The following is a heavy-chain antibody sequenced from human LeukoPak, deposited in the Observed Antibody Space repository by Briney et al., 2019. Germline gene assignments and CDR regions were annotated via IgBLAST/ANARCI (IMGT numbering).Heavy chain of an antibody. D-gene: IGHD3-10*01. J-gene: IGHJ5*02. CDR3: ARSIGYGES. V-gene: IGHV3-74*01. CDR1: RFAFSTSL. CDR2: VSNGGSTT. Sequence: GGSLRLSCAASRFAFSTSLMHWVRQAAGKGLEWVSHVSNGGSTTAYADSVKGRFTISRDNAKNTVYLQMNSLRAEDTAVYYCARSIGYGESWGQGTLVTVSS.